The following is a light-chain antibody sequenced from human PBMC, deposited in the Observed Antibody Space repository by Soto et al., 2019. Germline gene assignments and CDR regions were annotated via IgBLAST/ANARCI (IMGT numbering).Light chain of an antibody. Sequence: EIVLTQSPGTLSLSPGERATLSCRASQSVSSSYLAWYQQKPGQAPRLLIYGASSRATCIPDRLSGSGSGTDFTLTISRLEPEDFAVYYFQQYGSSPFALGPGTKVDIK. CDR1: QSVSSSY. CDR3: QQYGSSPFA. CDR2: GAS. V-gene: IGKV3-20*01. J-gene: IGKJ3*01.